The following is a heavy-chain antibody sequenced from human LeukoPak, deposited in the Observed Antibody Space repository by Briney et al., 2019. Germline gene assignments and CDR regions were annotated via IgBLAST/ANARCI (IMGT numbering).Heavy chain of an antibody. V-gene: IGHV1-3*01. CDR1: GYTLTSYA. CDR3: ARGGSYYGSGSYYGPDYYYYGMDV. Sequence: ASVNVSCKASGYTLTSYAMHWVRQAPGQRLEWMGWINAGNGNTKYSQKLQGRVTMTRNTSISTAYMELSSLRSEDTAVYYCARGGSYYGSGSYYGPDYYYYGMDVWGQGTTVTVSS. J-gene: IGHJ6*02. D-gene: IGHD3-10*01. CDR2: INAGNGNT.